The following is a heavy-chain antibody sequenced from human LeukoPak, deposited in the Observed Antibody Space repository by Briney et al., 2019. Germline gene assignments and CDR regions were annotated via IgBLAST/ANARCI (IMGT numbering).Heavy chain of an antibody. J-gene: IGHJ4*02. D-gene: IGHD2-15*01. V-gene: IGHV5-51*01. CDR1: GYRFTYYW. Sequence: GESLKISCKGSGYRFTYYWIGWVRQMPGKGLEWMGISYPGDSDTSYSPSFQGQVTISADKSISTAYLQWSSLKASDTAMYYCARQQRDCSGGSCRTGAFDYWGQGTLVTVSS. CDR2: SYPGDSDT. CDR3: ARQQRDCSGGSCRTGAFDY.